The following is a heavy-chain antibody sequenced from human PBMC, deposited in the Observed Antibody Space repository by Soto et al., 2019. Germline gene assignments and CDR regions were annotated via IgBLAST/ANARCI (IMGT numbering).Heavy chain of an antibody. Sequence: GGSLRLSCAASGFTFRSYAMSWVRQAPGKGLEWVSAISGSGGSTYYADSVKGRFTISRDNSKNTLYLQMNSLRAEDTAVYYCAKAIVGATMPIFDYWGQGTLVTVSS. CDR3: AKAIVGATMPIFDY. D-gene: IGHD1-26*01. CDR2: ISGSGGST. V-gene: IGHV3-23*01. J-gene: IGHJ4*02. CDR1: GFTFRSYA.